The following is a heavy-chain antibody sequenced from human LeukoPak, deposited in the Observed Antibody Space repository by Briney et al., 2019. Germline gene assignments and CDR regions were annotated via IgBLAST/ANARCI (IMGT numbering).Heavy chain of an antibody. D-gene: IGHD5-12*01. V-gene: IGHV4-59*08. Sequence: PSETLSLTCTVSGGSISSYYWSWIRQPPGKGLEWIGYIYYSGSTNYNPSLKSRVTISVDTSKNQFSLKLSSVTVADTAVYYCARGDGGYVNYFDYWGQGTLVTVSS. CDR3: ARGDGGYVNYFDY. CDR2: IYYSGST. J-gene: IGHJ4*02. CDR1: GGSISSYY.